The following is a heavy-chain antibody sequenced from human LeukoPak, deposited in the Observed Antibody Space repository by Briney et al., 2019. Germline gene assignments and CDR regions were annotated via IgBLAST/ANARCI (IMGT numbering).Heavy chain of an antibody. CDR2: SRNKANGYTP. CDR3: ARSSSYGSSVFGL. J-gene: IGHJ4*02. D-gene: IGHD5-18*01. V-gene: IGHV3-72*01. CDR1: GSSLNDHY. Sequence: PGGSLRLSCAASGSSLNDHYIDWVRQTPGKGLEWIGRSRNKANGYTPEYAASVKGRFTISRDDSKNSVYLQMNSLKTEDTAVYYCARSSSYGSSVFGLWGQGTLVTVSS.